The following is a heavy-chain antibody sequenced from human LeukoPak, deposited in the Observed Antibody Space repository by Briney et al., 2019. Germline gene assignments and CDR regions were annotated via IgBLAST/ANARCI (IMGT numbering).Heavy chain of an antibody. CDR3: ARSRASRGGVVIIGIDDEWGCFAFDI. D-gene: IGHD3-3*01. J-gene: IGHJ3*02. CDR2: ISARMSYT. Sequence: NPGGSLRLSCAASGFTFSDYYRSWIRQAPGKGLEWVSYISARMSYTNYADSVKVRFTIPRDNAKNSLYLQMNSLRAEETAVYYCARSRASRGGVVIIGIDDEWGCFAFDIWGQGTMVTVSS. CDR1: GFTFSDYY. V-gene: IGHV3-11*06.